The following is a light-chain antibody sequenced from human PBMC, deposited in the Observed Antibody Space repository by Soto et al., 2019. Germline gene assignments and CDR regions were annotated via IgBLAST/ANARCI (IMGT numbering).Light chain of an antibody. CDR1: SSDVGSYNL. V-gene: IGLV2-23*02. J-gene: IGLJ3*02. Sequence: QSALTHPASVSGYPGQSITISCTGTSSDVGSYNLVSWYQQHPGKAPKLMIYEVSKRPSGVSNRFSGSKSGNTASLTISGLQAEDEADYYCCSYAGSSTWVFGGGTKLTVL. CDR2: EVS. CDR3: CSYAGSSTWV.